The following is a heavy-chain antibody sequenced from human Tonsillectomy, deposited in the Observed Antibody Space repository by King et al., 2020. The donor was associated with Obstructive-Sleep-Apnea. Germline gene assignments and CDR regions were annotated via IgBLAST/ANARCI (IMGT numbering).Heavy chain of an antibody. CDR1: GGSISSTNW. V-gene: IGHV4-4*02. CDR2: IYHSGST. CDR3: ARHSYSSGLYYYGLDV. Sequence: VQLQESGPGLVKPSGTLSLTCAVSGGSISSTNWWSWVRQPPGKGLEWIGEIYHSGSTTNNPSLKSLVTISVDKSKNQFSLELTSVTAADTAVYFCARHSYSSGLYYYGLDVWGQGTTVTVSS. D-gene: IGHD6-19*01. J-gene: IGHJ6*02.